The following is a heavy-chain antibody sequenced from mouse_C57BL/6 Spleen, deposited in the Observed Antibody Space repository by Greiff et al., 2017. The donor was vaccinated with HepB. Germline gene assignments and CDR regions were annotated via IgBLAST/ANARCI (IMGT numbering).Heavy chain of an antibody. J-gene: IGHJ4*01. CDR2: ISYDGSN. D-gene: IGHD2-5*01. V-gene: IGHV3-6*01. CDR3: ASVGSNYVYAMDY. CDR1: GYSITSGYY. Sequence: EVQLQQSGPGLVKPSQSLSLTCSVTGYSITSGYYWNWIRQFPGNKLEWMGYISYDGSNNYNPSLKNRISITRDTSKNQFFLKLNSVTTEDTATYYCASVGSNYVYAMDYWGQGTSVTVSS.